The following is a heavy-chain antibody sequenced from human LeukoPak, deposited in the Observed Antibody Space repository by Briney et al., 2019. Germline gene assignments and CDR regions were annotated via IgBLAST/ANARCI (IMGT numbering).Heavy chain of an antibody. D-gene: IGHD6-13*01. CDR2: IYYSGST. V-gene: IGHV4-39*01. CDR1: GGSISSSSYY. CDR3: ARQFSSSWYNLYYYYYYMDV. J-gene: IGHJ6*03. Sequence: SETLSLTCTVSGGSISSSSYYWGWIRQPPGKGLEWIGSIYYSGSTYYNPSLKSRVTISVDTSKNQFSLKLSSVTAADTAVYYCARQFSSSWYNLYYYYYYMDVWGKGTTVTLSS.